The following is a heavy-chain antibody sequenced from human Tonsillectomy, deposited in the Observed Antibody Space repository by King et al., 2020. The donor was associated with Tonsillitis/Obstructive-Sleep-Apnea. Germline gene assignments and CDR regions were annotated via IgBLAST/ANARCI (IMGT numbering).Heavy chain of an antibody. J-gene: IGHJ3*02. Sequence: LQLVQSGAEVKEPGESLRISCKGSGYSFASYWINWVRQMPGKGLEWMGTIDPSDSYANYSPSFQGHVTFSVDKSISTAHLQWSSLRASDNAMYYCARGGIGYDFAFDIWGQGTMVTVSS. D-gene: IGHD5-12*01. V-gene: IGHV5-10-1*01. CDR3: ARGGIGYDFAFDI. CDR1: GYSFASYW. CDR2: IDPSDSYA.